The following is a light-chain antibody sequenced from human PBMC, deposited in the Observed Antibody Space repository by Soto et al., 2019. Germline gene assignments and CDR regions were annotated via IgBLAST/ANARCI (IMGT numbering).Light chain of an antibody. J-gene: IGKJ1*01. V-gene: IGKV1-39*01. CDR2: GAS. CDR1: QSINTY. CDR3: QKTYSGGT. Sequence: DIQMTQSPSSLSASVGDRVTITCRASQSINTYLNWYQKKTGKAPNLLIYGASSLQRGVPSRFSGSGSGTDFTLTISSLQPEAFASYYCQKTYSGGTFGQGTKVELK.